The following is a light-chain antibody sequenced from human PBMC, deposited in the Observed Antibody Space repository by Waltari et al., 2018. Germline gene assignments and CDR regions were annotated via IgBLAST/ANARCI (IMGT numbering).Light chain of an antibody. CDR2: TNN. V-gene: IGLV1-44*01. J-gene: IGLJ2*01. CDR1: SSNIGRNT. CDR3: AAWDDSLKRVV. Sequence: QSVLTQPPSASGTPGQRVTIACSGSSSNIGRNTVNWYQQPPGTAPKLLIYTNNQRPSGVPGRFSGSKSGTSASLAISVLQSEDEADYYCAAWDDSLKRVVFGGGTKLTVL.